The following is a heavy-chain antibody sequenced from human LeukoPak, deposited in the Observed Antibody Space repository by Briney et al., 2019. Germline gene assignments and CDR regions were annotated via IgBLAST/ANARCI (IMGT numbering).Heavy chain of an antibody. CDR1: EYSFTSYW. Sequence: GESLKISCKGSEYSFTSYWIGWVRQMPGKGLEWMAIVYPGDSDTRYSPSFQGHVTISADKSSSTAYLQWSSLKASDTAMYYCARLYGRSYGYFDYWGQGTLVTVSS. D-gene: IGHD5-18*01. CDR2: VYPGDSDT. J-gene: IGHJ4*02. V-gene: IGHV5-51*01. CDR3: ARLYGRSYGYFDY.